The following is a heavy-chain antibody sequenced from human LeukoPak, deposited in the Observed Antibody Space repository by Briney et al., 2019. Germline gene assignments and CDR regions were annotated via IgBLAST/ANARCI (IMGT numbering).Heavy chain of an antibody. J-gene: IGHJ4*02. CDR3: AKGHDDFRQFDF. D-gene: IGHD3-3*01. CDR1: GGIFANYA. V-gene: IGHV1-69*01. CDR2: IIPIFGSG. Sequence: SVTVSCKASGGIFANYAISWVRKAPGQGLEWMGGIIPIFGSGHSAQKFQGRLTITADESTRTTYMELSSLRSEDTAVYYCAKGHDDFRQFDFWGQGTLVIVSS.